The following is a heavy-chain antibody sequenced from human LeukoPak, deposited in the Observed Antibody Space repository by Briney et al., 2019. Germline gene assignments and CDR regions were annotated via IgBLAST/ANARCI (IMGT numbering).Heavy chain of an antibody. Sequence: SQTLSLTCTVSGGSISSGSYYWNWIRQPSGKGLEWIGRIYTSGSTNYNPSLKSRVTISVDTSKNQFSLRLNSVTAADTAVYYCAGAPHYYDSSGYYWNYWYVDLWGRGTLVTVSS. V-gene: IGHV4-61*02. CDR1: GGSISSGSYY. D-gene: IGHD3-22*01. CDR2: IYTSGST. J-gene: IGHJ2*01. CDR3: AGAPHYYDSSGYYWNYWYVDL.